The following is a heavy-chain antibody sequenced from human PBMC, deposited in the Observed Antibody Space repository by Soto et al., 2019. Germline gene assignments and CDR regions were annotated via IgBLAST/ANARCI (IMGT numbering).Heavy chain of an antibody. CDR3: AASTFYYGMDV. CDR2: IYAGDSYT. Sequence: VESLKISCKVSGYTFTKYWIVWVRQMPGKGLEWMGIIYAGDSYTKYNPSFQGQVTISADKSVTTTYLRWTSLKSSDTSIYYCAASTFYYGMDVWGQGTTVTVSS. J-gene: IGHJ6*01. V-gene: IGHV5-51*01. CDR1: GYTFTKYW.